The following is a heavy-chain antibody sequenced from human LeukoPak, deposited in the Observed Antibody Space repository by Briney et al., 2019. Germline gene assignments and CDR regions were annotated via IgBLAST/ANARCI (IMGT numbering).Heavy chain of an antibody. CDR2: ISSSSSYI. J-gene: IGHJ4*02. Sequence: RGSLRLSCAASGFTFSSYSMNWVRQAPGKGLEWVSSISSSSSYIYYADSVKGRFTISRDNAKNSLYLQMNSLRAEDTAVYYCARDSVGATGDYWGQGTLVTVAS. V-gene: IGHV3-21*01. CDR3: ARDSVGATGDY. D-gene: IGHD1-26*01. CDR1: GFTFSSYS.